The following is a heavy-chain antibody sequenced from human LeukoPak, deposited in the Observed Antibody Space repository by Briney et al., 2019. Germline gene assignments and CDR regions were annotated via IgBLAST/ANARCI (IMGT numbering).Heavy chain of an antibody. J-gene: IGHJ4*02. CDR2: IYYSGST. CDR1: DGSISSYY. Sequence: SETLSLTCTVSDGSISSYYWSWIRQPPGKGLEWIGYIYYSGSTNYNPSLKSRVTISVDTSKNQFSLKLSSVTAADTAVYYCASSDYGDYYFDYWGQGTLVTVSS. V-gene: IGHV4-59*01. D-gene: IGHD4-17*01. CDR3: ASSDYGDYYFDY.